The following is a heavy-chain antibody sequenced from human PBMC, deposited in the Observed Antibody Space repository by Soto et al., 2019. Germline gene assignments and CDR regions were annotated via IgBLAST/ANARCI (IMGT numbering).Heavy chain of an antibody. CDR3: AREYRWTYHDGLDV. D-gene: IGHD1-26*01. J-gene: IGHJ3*01. CDR2: SSLGVHTT. Sequence: EVQLVESGGGLVQPGGSLRLSCAASGFTFSHYGMTWVRQAPGKGLEWISYSSLGVHTTYYADSVKGRFTISRDNAKNSLYLQMNSLRDDDTAVYYCAREYRWTYHDGLDVWGQGTMVTVSS. V-gene: IGHV3-48*02. CDR1: GFTFSHYG.